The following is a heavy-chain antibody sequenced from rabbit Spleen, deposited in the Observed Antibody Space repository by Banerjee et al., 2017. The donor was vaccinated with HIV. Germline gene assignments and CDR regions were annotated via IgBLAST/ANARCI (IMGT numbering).Heavy chain of an antibody. J-gene: IGHJ6*01. Sequence: QEQLVESGGGLVKPGASLTLTCKASGVSFSGDSYMCWVRQAPGRGLEWIACIDAGSSGFTYSASWAKGRVTISKTSSTTVTLQMTSLTAADTATYFCARDTSSSFSSYGMDLWGPGTLVTVS. CDR1: GVSFSGDSY. CDR3: ARDTSSSFSSYGMDL. CDR2: IDAGSSGFT. D-gene: IGHD1-1*01. V-gene: IGHV1S45*01.